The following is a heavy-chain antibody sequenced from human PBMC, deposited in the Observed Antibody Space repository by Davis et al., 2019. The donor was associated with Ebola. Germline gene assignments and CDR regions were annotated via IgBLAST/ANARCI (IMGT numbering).Heavy chain of an antibody. CDR2: ISSDSDYI. D-gene: IGHD3-3*01. Sequence: GESLKISCAASGFTFSTYSMSWVRQAPGKGLEWVSSISSDSDYIYYADSAKGRFTISRDNAKNSLYLQMNSLRAEDTAVYYCAREVERDFWSGYYQNFDYWGQGTLVTVSS. V-gene: IGHV3-21*01. J-gene: IGHJ4*02. CDR1: GFTFSTYS. CDR3: AREVERDFWSGYYQNFDY.